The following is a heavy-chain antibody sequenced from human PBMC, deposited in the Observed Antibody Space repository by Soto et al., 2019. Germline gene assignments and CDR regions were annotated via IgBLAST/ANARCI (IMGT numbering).Heavy chain of an antibody. CDR2: IYYSGRT. CDR1: GGSISSYY. D-gene: IGHD1-26*01. V-gene: IGHV4-59*08. J-gene: IGHJ4*02. Sequence: QVQLQESRPGLVKPSETLSLTCTVSGGSISSYYWSWIRQPPGKGLEWIGYIYYSGRTTYNPSLKSRVTISVDTSTTPFSLTLSSVSAADTLVYYCASRYGGSLDYWGQGPLFTVSS. CDR3: ASRYGGSLDY.